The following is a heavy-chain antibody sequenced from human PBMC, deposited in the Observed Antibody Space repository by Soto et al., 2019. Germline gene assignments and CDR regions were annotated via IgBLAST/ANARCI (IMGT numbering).Heavy chain of an antibody. Sequence: QVQLAQSGAEVKKPGASVKLSCRTSGYTFTHYYIHWVRQAPGQGLEWLAIINPASGSTNYAQDFQGRVTLTMDTSTTTVYMELRGLRAEDTAIFYCARDLAAGDYWGQGTLVTVSS. CDR1: GYTFTHYY. CDR2: INPASGST. J-gene: IGHJ4*02. CDR3: ARDLAAGDY. D-gene: IGHD6-13*01. V-gene: IGHV1-46*01.